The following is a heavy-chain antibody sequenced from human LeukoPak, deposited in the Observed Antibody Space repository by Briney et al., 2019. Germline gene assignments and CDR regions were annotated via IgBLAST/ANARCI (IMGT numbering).Heavy chain of an antibody. CDR3: AQTGRNNYFDS. CDR2: IRSSGHTI. V-gene: IGHV3-11*01. Sequence: GGSLRLSCAASGFTFSDSYMSWIRQAPGEGLDWLACIRSSGHTIYYAESVRGRFTISRDNAKNSLYLQLNSLRPEDTAVYYCAQTGRNNYFDSWGQGTLVTVSS. J-gene: IGHJ5*01. CDR1: GFTFSDSY.